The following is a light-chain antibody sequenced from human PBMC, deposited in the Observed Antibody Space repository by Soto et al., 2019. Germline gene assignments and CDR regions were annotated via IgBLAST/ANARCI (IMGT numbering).Light chain of an antibody. V-gene: IGLV1-51*02. J-gene: IGLJ2*01. CDR2: ENN. Sequence: QSVLTQPPSVSAAPGQKVTISCSGSSSNIGNNYVSWYQQLPGTAPKLLIYENNKRPSGIPDRFSGSKSGTSATLGITGLQAGDEAEYYCGTWDSSLSALVVFGGGTKLTVL. CDR1: SSNIGNNY. CDR3: GTWDSSLSALVV.